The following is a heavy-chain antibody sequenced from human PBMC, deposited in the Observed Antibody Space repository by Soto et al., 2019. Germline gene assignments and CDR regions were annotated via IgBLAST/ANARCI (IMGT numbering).Heavy chain of an antibody. CDR1: GFSFSDYY. CDR3: ARGGSGWTRGGWLGP. J-gene: IGHJ5*02. Sequence: QVQLVQSGGGLVKPGGSLTLSCAASGFSFSDYYMIWVRQAPGKGLEWLSYISDSGNTIYYADSVRARFIIFRDNAANSVYLQMTGLSDGDTAFYYCARGGSGWTRGGWLGPWGQGSLVTVSS. CDR2: ISDSGNTI. D-gene: IGHD6-25*01. V-gene: IGHV3-11*01.